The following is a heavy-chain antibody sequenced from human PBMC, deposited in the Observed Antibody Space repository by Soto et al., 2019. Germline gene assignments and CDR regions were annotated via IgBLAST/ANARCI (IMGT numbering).Heavy chain of an antibody. J-gene: IGHJ5*02. CDR2: INPANGNT. D-gene: IGHD2-15*01. CDR1: GYTFTTHA. V-gene: IGHV1-3*01. CDR3: GRGGKPLFRELVGWFGP. Sequence: ASVKVSCKASGYTFTTHAIYWVRQAPGQRPEWMGWINPANGNTKYSPKFQDRLRITRDTSANTAYMELRSLQSEDTALYFCGRGGKPLFRELVGWFGPWGPGTLVTVSS.